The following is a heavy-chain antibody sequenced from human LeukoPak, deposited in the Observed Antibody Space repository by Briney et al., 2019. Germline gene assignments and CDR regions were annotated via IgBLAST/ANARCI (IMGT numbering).Heavy chain of an antibody. J-gene: IGHJ4*02. CDR2: IYYSGST. V-gene: IGHV4-39*07. CDR1: GGSISSSSYY. Sequence: SETLSLTCTVSGGSISSSSYYWGWIRQPPGKGLEWIGSIYYSGSTYYNPSLKSRVTISVDTSKNQFSLKLSSVTAADTAVYYCARVGMEAVAGQIDYWGQGPLVTVSS. CDR3: ARVGMEAVAGQIDY. D-gene: IGHD6-19*01.